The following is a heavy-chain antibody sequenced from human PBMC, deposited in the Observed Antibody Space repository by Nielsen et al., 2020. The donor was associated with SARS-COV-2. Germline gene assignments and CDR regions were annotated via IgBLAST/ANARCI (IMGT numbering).Heavy chain of an antibody. J-gene: IGHJ5*02. Sequence: SETLSLTCTVSGDSIGSYYWNWIRQPPGKGLELIGYIFFNGTTNYNPSLKSRVTISVDTSKNQFSLKLSSVTAADTATYYCARSGLRFLERNWFDPWGQGTLVTVSS. D-gene: IGHD3-3*01. CDR2: IFFNGTT. CDR3: ARSGLRFLERNWFDP. CDR1: GDSIGSYY. V-gene: IGHV4-59*01.